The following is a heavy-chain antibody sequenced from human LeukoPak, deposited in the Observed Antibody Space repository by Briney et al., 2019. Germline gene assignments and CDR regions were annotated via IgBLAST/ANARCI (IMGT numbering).Heavy chain of an antibody. V-gene: IGHV4-61*02. CDR3: ARDHAFPGYGHVGAFDI. J-gene: IGHJ3*02. Sequence: PSQTLSLTCTVSGGSISSGSYYWSWIRQPAGKGLEWIGRFYTSGSTNYNPSLKSRVTISVDTSTNHVSLKLSSVTAADLAVYYCARDHAFPGYGHVGAFDIWGQGTMVTVSS. D-gene: IGHD5-18*01. CDR2: FYTSGST. CDR1: GGSISSGSYY.